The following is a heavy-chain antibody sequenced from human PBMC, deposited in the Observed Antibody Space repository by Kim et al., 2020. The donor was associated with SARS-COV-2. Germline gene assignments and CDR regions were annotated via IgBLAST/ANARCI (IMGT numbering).Heavy chain of an antibody. D-gene: IGHD3-3*01. CDR3: AKDSGVVIPYYFDY. Sequence: ADPVKGRFPISRDNSKTTLYLQMNSLRAEDTAVYYCAKDSGVVIPYYFDYWGQGTLVTVSS. J-gene: IGHJ4*02. V-gene: IGHV3-23*01.